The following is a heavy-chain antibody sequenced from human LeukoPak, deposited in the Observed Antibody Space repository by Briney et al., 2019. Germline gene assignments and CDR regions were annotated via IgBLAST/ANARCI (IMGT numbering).Heavy chain of an antibody. Sequence: SDTLSLLCSVCGGPIYGYFWCGMRRPAGKGLEWIGSILTNGNTDYNPSLNSRVTMSMDTSKNQFSLKLRSVSAADTAVYYCARSARVEPGTGYYFDSWGRGTLVTVSS. CDR2: ILTNGNT. V-gene: IGHV4-4*07. CDR1: GGPIYGYF. CDR3: ARSARVEPGTGYYFDS. J-gene: IGHJ4*02. D-gene: IGHD2-15*01.